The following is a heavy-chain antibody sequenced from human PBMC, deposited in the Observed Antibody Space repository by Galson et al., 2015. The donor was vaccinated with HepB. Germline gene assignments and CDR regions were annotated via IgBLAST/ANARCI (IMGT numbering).Heavy chain of an antibody. CDR3: AKDGDYGDYYFDY. V-gene: IGHV3-30*02. Sequence: SLRLSCAASGFTFSSYGMHWVRQAPGKGLEWVAFMRYDGSNKYYADSVKGRFTISRDNSKNTLYLQMNSLRAEDTAVYDCAKDGDYGDYYFDYWGQGTLVTVSS. J-gene: IGHJ4*02. CDR1: GFTFSSYG. CDR2: MRYDGSNK. D-gene: IGHD4-17*01.